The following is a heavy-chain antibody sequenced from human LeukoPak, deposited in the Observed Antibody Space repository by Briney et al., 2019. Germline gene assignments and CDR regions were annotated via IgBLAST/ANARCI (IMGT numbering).Heavy chain of an antibody. Sequence: GGSLRLSCAASGFTFSNYAMSWVRQAPGKGLEWVSSISGTGGSTYYADSVKGRFTISRDNSNNTLFLQMKSLRAEDTAVYYCAKVRTGHYFDYWGQGTLVTVSS. CDR1: GFTFSNYA. V-gene: IGHV3-23*01. J-gene: IGHJ4*02. CDR2: ISGTGGST. D-gene: IGHD1-1*01. CDR3: AKVRTGHYFDY.